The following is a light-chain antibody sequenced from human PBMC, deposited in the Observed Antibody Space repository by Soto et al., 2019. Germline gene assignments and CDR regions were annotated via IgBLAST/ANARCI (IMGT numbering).Light chain of an antibody. CDR2: DAS. CDR1: QSVSSY. V-gene: IGKV3-11*01. CDR3: QQRSNWPGYT. J-gene: IGKJ2*01. Sequence: EIVLTQSPATLSLSPGERATLSCRASQSVSSYLAWYQQKPGQARRLLIYDASNRATGIPARFSGSGSGTDFTLTINSLEPEDFSVYYCQQRSNWPGYTFGQGTKLEIK.